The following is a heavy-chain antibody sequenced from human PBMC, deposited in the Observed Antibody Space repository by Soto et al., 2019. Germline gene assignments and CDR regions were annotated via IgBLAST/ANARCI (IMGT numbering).Heavy chain of an antibody. Sequence: PGGSLRLSCAASGFTFSSYAMHWVRQAPGKGLECVAVISYDGSNKYYADSVKGRFTISRDNSKNTLYLQMNSLRAEDTAVYYCARAYEGDYFDYWGQGTLVTVSS. CDR3: ARAYEGDYFDY. CDR1: GFTFSSYA. J-gene: IGHJ4*02. V-gene: IGHV3-30-3*01. D-gene: IGHD3-16*01. CDR2: ISYDGSNK.